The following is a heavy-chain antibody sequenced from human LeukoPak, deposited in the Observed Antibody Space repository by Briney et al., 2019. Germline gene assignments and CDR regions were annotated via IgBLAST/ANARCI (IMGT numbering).Heavy chain of an antibody. D-gene: IGHD3-3*01. CDR1: GGSFIDYY. CDR3: ARGFSH. Sequence: SETLSLTCAVYGGSFIDYYWSWLRQPPGKGLEWIGEIDHSGSTNYNPSLKSRVTISIDTSKNQFSLKLSSVTAADTAVYYCARGFSHWGQGTPVTVSS. J-gene: IGHJ4*02. V-gene: IGHV4-34*01. CDR2: IDHSGST.